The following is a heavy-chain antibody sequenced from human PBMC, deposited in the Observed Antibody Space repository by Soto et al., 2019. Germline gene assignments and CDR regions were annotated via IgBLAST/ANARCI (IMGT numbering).Heavy chain of an antibody. CDR3: ASSRVTYYYDRSAFDI. D-gene: IGHD3-22*01. V-gene: IGHV1-69*01. Sequence: QVQLVQSGAEVKKPGSSVKVSCKASGGTFSSYAISWVRQAPGQGLEWMGGIIPIFGTANYAQKFQGRVTITADESTSTAYMELRSLRSEDTAVYYCASSRVTYYYDRSAFDIWGQGTMVTVSS. CDR2: IIPIFGTA. CDR1: GGTFSSYA. J-gene: IGHJ3*02.